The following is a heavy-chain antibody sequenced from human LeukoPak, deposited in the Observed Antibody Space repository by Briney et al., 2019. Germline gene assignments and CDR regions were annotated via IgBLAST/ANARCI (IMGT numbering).Heavy chain of an antibody. CDR2: IYYSGST. J-gene: IGHJ3*02. V-gene: IGHV4-59*01. D-gene: IGHD6-6*01. Sequence: SETLSLTCTVSGGSISIYYWSWIRQPPGKGLEWIGYIYYSGSTNYNPSLKSRVTISVDTSKNQFSLKLSSVTAADTAVYYCARGSSSSDAFDIWGQGTMVTVSS. CDR1: GGSISIYY. CDR3: ARGSSSSDAFDI.